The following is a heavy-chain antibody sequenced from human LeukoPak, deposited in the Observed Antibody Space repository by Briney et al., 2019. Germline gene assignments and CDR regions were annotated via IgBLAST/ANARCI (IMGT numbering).Heavy chain of an antibody. CDR2: LKYDGSDN. CDR3: GRHDCSYSGK. Sequence: GGSLRLSCAASGFTFSIYGMHWVRQAPGKGLEWVAFLKYDGSDNYYADSVKGRFTISRDNSKNTLYLQVNSLRTEDTAVYYCGRHDCSYSGKWGQGTLVTVSS. D-gene: IGHD3-22*01. V-gene: IGHV3-30*02. CDR1: GFTFSIYG. J-gene: IGHJ4*02.